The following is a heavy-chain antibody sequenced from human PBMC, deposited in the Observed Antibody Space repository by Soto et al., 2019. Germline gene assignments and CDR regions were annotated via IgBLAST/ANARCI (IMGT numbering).Heavy chain of an antibody. V-gene: IGHV1-3*01. CDR2: INAGNGNT. J-gene: IGHJ5*02. Sequence: GASVKVSCKASGYTFTSYAMHWVRQAPGQRLELMGWINAGNGNTKYSQKFQGRVTITRDTSASTAYMELSSLRSEDTAVYYCAAAYSSSRYNWFDPWGQGTLVTVSS. CDR1: GYTFTSYA. CDR3: AAAYSSSRYNWFDP. D-gene: IGHD6-13*01.